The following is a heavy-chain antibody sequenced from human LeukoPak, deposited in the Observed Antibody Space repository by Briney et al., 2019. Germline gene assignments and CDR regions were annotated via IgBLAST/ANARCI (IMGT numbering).Heavy chain of an antibody. CDR3: VREVVYDSSGYYYYNY. V-gene: IGHV1-2*02. J-gene: IGHJ4*02. CDR2: INPNSGGT. D-gene: IGHD3-22*01. CDR1: GYTFTGYY. Sequence: ASVKVSCKASGYTFTGYYMHWVRQAPGQGLEWMGWINPNSGGTNYAQKFQGRVTMTRDTSISTAYMELSRLRSDDTAVYYCVREVVYDSSGYYYYNYWGQGTLVTVSS.